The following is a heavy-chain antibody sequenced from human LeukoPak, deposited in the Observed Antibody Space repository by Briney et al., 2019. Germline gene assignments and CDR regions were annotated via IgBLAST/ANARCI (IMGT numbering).Heavy chain of an antibody. J-gene: IGHJ6*02. Sequence: AETLRLSCAASGFTFSSYWMSWIRQAPGKGLEWVANINQDGNENYYVDSVKGRFTISRDNAKNSLYLQMNSLRAEDTAVYYCVRRWLNYYYYGMDVWGQGTTVTVSS. D-gene: IGHD5-24*01. CDR1: GFTFSSYW. V-gene: IGHV3-7*01. CDR2: INQDGNEN. CDR3: VRRWLNYYYYGMDV.